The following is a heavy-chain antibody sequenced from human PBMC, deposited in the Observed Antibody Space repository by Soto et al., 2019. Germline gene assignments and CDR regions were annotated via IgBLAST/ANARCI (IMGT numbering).Heavy chain of an antibody. J-gene: IGHJ3*02. CDR3: AWDRSYDSLTGYYKSDAFDI. CDR1: GYTFTSYG. CDR2: ISAYNGNT. Sequence: QVQLVQSGAEVKKPGASVKVSCKASGYTFTSYGISWVRQAPGQGLEWMGWISAYNGNTNYAQKLQGRVNMTTDTSTSLAYMELRRLRSDDTAVYYCAWDRSYDSLTGYYKSDAFDIWGQGTMVTVSS. V-gene: IGHV1-18*01. D-gene: IGHD3-9*01.